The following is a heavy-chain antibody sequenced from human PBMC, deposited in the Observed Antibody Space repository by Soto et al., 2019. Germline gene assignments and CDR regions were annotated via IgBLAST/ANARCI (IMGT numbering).Heavy chain of an antibody. CDR3: ARDRLANWFDP. CDR1: GGSSRSYY. CDR2: NYYSGTT. J-gene: IGHJ5*02. V-gene: IGHV4-59*01. D-gene: IGHD3-9*01. Sequence: ETLSVTGTVLGGSSRSYYWIWIRQRPGKGLEGIRYNYYSGTTNYNPSLKSRVTMSVDTSKNQFSLKLSSVTAADTSVYYCARDRLANWFDPSGQGTLVTVPS.